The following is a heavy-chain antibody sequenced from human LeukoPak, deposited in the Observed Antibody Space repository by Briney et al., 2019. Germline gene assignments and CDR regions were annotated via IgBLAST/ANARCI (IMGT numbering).Heavy chain of an antibody. J-gene: IGHJ5*02. CDR3: ARAVVVIGAPRFDP. CDR1: GGSISSSSYY. CDR2: IHYSGST. D-gene: IGHD2-15*01. V-gene: IGHV4-39*07. Sequence: SETLSLTCTVSGGSISSSSYYWGWIRQPPGKGLEWIGSIHYSGSTYYNPSLKSRVTISVDTSKNQFSLKLSSVTAADTAVYFCARAVVVIGAPRFDPWGQGTLVTVSS.